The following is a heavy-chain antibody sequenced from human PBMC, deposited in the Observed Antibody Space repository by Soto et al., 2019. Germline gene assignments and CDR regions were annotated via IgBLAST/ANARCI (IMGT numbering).Heavy chain of an antibody. J-gene: IGHJ4*02. Sequence: QVQLQESGPGLVKPSQTLSLICTVSGGSINSGGYYWNWIRQHPGKGLEWIGYIFYSGSTYYNPFLRSRVTISADTSENESSLNLGSVTAADTAVYFCARVYRKSGYSSSGVFDYWGQGALVNVSS. D-gene: IGHD6-13*01. CDR2: IFYSGST. CDR1: GGSINSGGYY. V-gene: IGHV4-31*03. CDR3: ARVYRKSGYSSSGVFDY.